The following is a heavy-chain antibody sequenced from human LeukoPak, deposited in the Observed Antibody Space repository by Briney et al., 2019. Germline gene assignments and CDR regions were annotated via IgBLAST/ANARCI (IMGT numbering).Heavy chain of an antibody. D-gene: IGHD3-22*01. CDR2: IPYDGSNK. CDR3: AKAGPYDTSGWDAFDI. Sequence: PGRSLRLSCAASGFTFRNYGVHWVRQAPGKGVEWVAVIPYDGSNKYYADSVKGRFTISRDNSKNTLYLQMNSLRAEDTALYYCAKAGPYDTSGWDAFDIWGQGTMVTVSS. J-gene: IGHJ3*02. CDR1: GFTFRNYG. V-gene: IGHV3-30*18.